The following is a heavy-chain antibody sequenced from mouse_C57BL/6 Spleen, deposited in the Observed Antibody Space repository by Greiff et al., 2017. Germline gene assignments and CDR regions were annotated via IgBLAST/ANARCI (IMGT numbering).Heavy chain of an antibody. CDR2: IYPGSGST. Sequence: QVQLQQPGAELVKPGASVKMSCKASGYTFTSYWITWVKQRPGQGLEWIGDIYPGSGSTNYNEKFKSKATLTVDTSSSTAYMQLSSLTSEDSAVYDGAKGGYDGYYPVYFDYWGQGTTLTVSS. J-gene: IGHJ2*01. V-gene: IGHV1-55*01. CDR3: AKGGYDGYYPVYFDY. D-gene: IGHD2-3*01. CDR1: GYTFTSYW.